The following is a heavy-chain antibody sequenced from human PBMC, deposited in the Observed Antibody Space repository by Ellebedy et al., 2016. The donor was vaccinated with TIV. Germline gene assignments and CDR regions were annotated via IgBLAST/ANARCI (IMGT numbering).Heavy chain of an antibody. Sequence: GESLKISCAASGFTFTTYWMSWVRQAPGKGLEWVANIKQDGSEKYYVDSVKGRFTISRDNSQNSLYLQMSSLRAEDTAVYYCVKVIATSGWPYYFHYWGQGTLVTVSS. J-gene: IGHJ4*02. D-gene: IGHD6-19*01. CDR2: IKQDGSEK. CDR1: GFTFTTYW. CDR3: VKVIATSGWPYYFHY. V-gene: IGHV3-7*01.